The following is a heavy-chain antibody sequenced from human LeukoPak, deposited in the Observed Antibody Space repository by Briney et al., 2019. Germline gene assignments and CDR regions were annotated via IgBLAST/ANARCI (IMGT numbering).Heavy chain of an antibody. CDR1: GYTFTRYY. CDR3: ARDHPYYYYFRDV. Sequence: GSSDKVSCKASGYTFTRYYMLWVRQAPAHRLEGRGWINPNSGGTNYAQTFQRRVTMTRDTSITTAYIELSRLRSDDTAMYYCARDHPYYYYFRDVWGKGTTVTVSS. V-gene: IGHV1-2*02. CDR2: INPNSGGT. J-gene: IGHJ6*03.